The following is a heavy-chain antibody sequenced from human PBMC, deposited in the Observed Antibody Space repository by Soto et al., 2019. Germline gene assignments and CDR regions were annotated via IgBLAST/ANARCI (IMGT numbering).Heavy chain of an antibody. V-gene: IGHV1-2*04. J-gene: IGHJ5*02. CDR1: GYTFAAYY. CDR3: ARSYISSSYWFDP. CDR2: INPNTGGT. Sequence: QVQLVQSGPEVKKPGASVKVSCKASGYTFAAYYIHWLRQAPGQGLEWMGWINPNTGGTKYSQNFQGWVTMTGDTSIATAYMELSNLKSDDTAVYYCARSYISSSYWFDPWGQGTLVTVST. D-gene: IGHD6-6*01.